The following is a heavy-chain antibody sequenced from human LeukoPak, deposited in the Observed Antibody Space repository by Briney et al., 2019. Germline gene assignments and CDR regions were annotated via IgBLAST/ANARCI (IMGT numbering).Heavy chain of an antibody. CDR1: GFPFSSYW. V-gene: IGHV3-7*01. Sequence: GGSLRLSCVASGFPFSSYWMTWVRQAPGKGLEWVANIKQDGSKKSYVDSVKGRFTISRDNAKNSLYLQMNSLRAEDTAVYYCTREAPTTVTTLDYWGRGTLVTVSS. D-gene: IGHD4-17*01. CDR2: IKQDGSKK. CDR3: TREAPTTVTTLDY. J-gene: IGHJ4*02.